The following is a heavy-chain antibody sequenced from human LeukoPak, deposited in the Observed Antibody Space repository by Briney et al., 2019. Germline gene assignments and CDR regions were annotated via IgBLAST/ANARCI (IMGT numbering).Heavy chain of an antibody. V-gene: IGHV3-30-3*01. J-gene: IGHJ4*02. D-gene: IGHD7-27*01. CDR2: ISYDGSNK. CDR1: GFTFSSYA. Sequence: GGSLRLSCAASGFTFSSYAMHWVRQAPGKGLEWVAVISYDGSNKYYADSVKGRFTISRDNSKNTLYLQMNSLRAEDTAVYYCARTGPLGTLDYWGQGTLVTVSS. CDR3: ARTGPLGTLDY.